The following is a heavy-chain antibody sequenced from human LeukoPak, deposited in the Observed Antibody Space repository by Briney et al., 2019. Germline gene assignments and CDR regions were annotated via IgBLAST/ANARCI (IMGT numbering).Heavy chain of an antibody. CDR2: FDPEDGET. J-gene: IGHJ4*02. CDR3: ATVPRVVPAAIQLDY. D-gene: IGHD2-2*01. CDR1: GYTLTELS. V-gene: IGHV1-24*01. Sequence: ASVKVSCKVSGYTLTELSMHWVRQAPGKGLEWMGGFDPEDGETIYAQKFQGRVTMTEDTSTDTAYMELSSQRSEDTAVYYCATVPRVVPAAIQLDYWGQGTLVTVSS.